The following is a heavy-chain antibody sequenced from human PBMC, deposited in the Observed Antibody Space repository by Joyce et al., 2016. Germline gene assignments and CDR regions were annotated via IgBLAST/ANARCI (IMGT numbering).Heavy chain of an antibody. V-gene: IGHV3-11*06. J-gene: IGHJ4*02. D-gene: IGHD3-10*01. CDR1: GFPFSDFY. Sequence: QVKLVESGGDLVKPGGYLRLSCAASGFPFSDFYMTWIRQTPGKGLEWLSYIRSSANYTDYADSVKGRFTISRDNAKNSLFLQMNTLRAEDTAVYYCGRGVAGDSWGQGTLVTVSS. CDR2: IRSSANYT. CDR3: GRGVAGDS.